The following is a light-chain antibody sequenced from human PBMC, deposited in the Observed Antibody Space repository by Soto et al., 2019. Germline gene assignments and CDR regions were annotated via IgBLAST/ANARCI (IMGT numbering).Light chain of an antibody. Sequence: DIKMTQSPSSLSASVGDRVTITCRASQSISSYLNWYQQKPGKAPKLLIYAASSLQSGVPSRFSGSGSGTDFTLTISSLQPEDFVTYYCQQSYSTPPNFGQGTRLEI. CDR1: QSISSY. CDR3: QQSYSTPPN. CDR2: AAS. J-gene: IGKJ5*01. V-gene: IGKV1-39*01.